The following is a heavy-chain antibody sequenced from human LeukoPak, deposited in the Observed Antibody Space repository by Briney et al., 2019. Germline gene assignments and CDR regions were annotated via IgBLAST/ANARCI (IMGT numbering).Heavy chain of an antibody. J-gene: IGHJ4*02. CDR1: GYTFSGSY. Sequence: GASVKVSCKASGYTFSGSYMHWVRQAPGQGPEWMGWINPNSGTNYAKRFQDRVTVTRDTSISTAYMKLTDRRSEDRAVFYGGRGRRTGDDFDYWGQGTLVTVPS. CDR3: GRGRRTGDDFDY. D-gene: IGHD4-17*01. CDR2: INPNSGT. V-gene: IGHV1-2*02.